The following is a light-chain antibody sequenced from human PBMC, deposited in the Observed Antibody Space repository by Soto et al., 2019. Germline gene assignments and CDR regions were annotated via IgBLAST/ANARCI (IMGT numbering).Light chain of an antibody. CDR1: SSDVGRYTY. Sequence: QSALTQLASVSGSPGQSITISCAGTSSDVGRYTYVSWYQQHPGKAPKLIIYDVYNRPSGVSNRFSGSKSGNTASLTISGLQAEDEADYYCTSYTSTSTPYVFGGGTKVTV. V-gene: IGLV2-14*01. CDR3: TSYTSTSTPYV. CDR2: DVY. J-gene: IGLJ1*01.